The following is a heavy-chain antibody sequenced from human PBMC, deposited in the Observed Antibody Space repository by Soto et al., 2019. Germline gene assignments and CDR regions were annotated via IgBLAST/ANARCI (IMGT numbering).Heavy chain of an antibody. D-gene: IGHD1-20*01. J-gene: IGHJ4*02. Sequence: QVQLVQSGAEVKKPGASVKVSCTASGYTFTNYAISWVRQAPGQGLEWMGWRNAYSGDTNYAQKLQGRLTMTTDTSTSTAYMGLRGLRSDDTAVYYCARAEKWVTGNMGGYWGQGTLVTVSS. V-gene: IGHV1-18*04. CDR3: ARAEKWVTGNMGGY. CDR1: GYTFTNYA. CDR2: RNAYSGDT.